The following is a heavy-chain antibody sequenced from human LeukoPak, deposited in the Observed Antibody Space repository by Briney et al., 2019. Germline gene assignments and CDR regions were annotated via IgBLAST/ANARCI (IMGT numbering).Heavy chain of an antibody. CDR2: ISYDGSNK. CDR1: GFTFSSYA. D-gene: IGHD4-17*01. J-gene: IGHJ6*02. V-gene: IGHV3-30*04. Sequence: PGGSLRLSCAASGFTFSSYAMHWVRQAPGKGLEWVAVISYDGSNKYYADSVKGRFTISRDNSKNTLYLQMNGLRAEDTAVYYCARTVYGDYVEAGMDVWGQGTTVTVSS. CDR3: ARTVYGDYVEAGMDV.